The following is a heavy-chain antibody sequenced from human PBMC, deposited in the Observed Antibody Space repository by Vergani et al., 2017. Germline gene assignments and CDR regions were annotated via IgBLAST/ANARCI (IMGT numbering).Heavy chain of an antibody. D-gene: IGHD5-12*01. CDR3: ARTPGTITPVYYMDV. CDR1: GGSFSGYY. V-gene: IGHV4-34*01. CDR2: INHSGST. Sequence: QVQLQQWGAGLLKPSETLSLTCAVYGGSFSGYYWSWIRQLPGKGLEWIGEINHSGSTNYNPSLKSRVTISVDTSKNQFSLKLSSVTAVDTAVYYCARTPGTITPVYYMDVWGKGTTVTVSS. J-gene: IGHJ6*03.